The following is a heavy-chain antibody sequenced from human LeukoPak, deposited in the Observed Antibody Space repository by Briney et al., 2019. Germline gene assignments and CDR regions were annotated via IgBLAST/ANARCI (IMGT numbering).Heavy chain of an antibody. CDR1: GGSISSYY. CDR2: IYYSGST. D-gene: IGHD6-13*01. J-gene: IGHJ6*02. V-gene: IGHV4-59*01. CDR3: ARDRAGIAAAGTFRYYYGMDV. Sequence: SETLSLTCTVSGGSISSYYWSWIRQPPGKRLEWIGYIYYSGSTNYDPSLKSRVTISVDTSKNQFSLKLSSVTAADTAVYYCARDRAGIAAAGTFRYYYGMDVWGQGTTVTVSS.